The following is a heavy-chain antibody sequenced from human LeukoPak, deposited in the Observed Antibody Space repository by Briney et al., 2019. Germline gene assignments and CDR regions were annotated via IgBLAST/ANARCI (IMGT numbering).Heavy chain of an antibody. CDR1: GGTFSSYA. CDR2: IIPIFGTA. Sequence: GASVKVSCKASGGTFSSYAISWVRQAPGQGLEWMGGIIPIFGTANYAQKFQGRVTITADESTSTAYMELSSLRSEDTAVYYCAREGIAGLGFDPWGQGTLVTVSS. CDR3: AREGIAGLGFDP. J-gene: IGHJ5*02. V-gene: IGHV1-69*13. D-gene: IGHD6-13*01.